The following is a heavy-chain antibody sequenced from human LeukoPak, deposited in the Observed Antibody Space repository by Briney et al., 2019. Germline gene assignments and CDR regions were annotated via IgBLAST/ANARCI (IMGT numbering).Heavy chain of an antibody. Sequence: GGSLRLSCAASGVTFSSHSMHWVRQAPGKGLVWVSGISRDGTSTNYADAVKGRFTISRDNAKNTLHLQMNCLRVEDTAVYSCARGWYGPDSCGQGTLVTVSS. CDR2: ISRDGTST. CDR3: ARGWYGPDS. CDR1: GVTFSSHS. D-gene: IGHD2-15*01. V-gene: IGHV3-74*01. J-gene: IGHJ5*01.